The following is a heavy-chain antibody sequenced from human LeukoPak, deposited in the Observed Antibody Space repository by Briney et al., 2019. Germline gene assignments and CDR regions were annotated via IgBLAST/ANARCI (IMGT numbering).Heavy chain of an antibody. CDR2: IYINGDT. Sequence: PSETLSLTCTVSGDSISSFYWSWIRQALGKGLECIGFIYINGDTSYNPSLKGRATLSLDTSKNQFSLRLTSVTAADTAVYYCAKTARTFASWGPGTLVTVSS. CDR1: GDSISSFY. J-gene: IGHJ5*02. CDR3: AKTARTFAS. D-gene: IGHD1-7*01. V-gene: IGHV4-4*09.